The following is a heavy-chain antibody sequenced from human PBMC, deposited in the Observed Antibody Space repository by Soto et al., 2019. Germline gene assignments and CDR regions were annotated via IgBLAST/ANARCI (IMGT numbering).Heavy chain of an antibody. J-gene: IGHJ4*02. V-gene: IGHV4-59*08. Sequence: QVQLQESGPGLVKPSETLSLTCTVSGGSISSYYWSWIRQPPGKGLEWIGYIYYSGSTNYNPSLQSGVTISVDTSKNQFSLKLSSVTAADTAVYYCATFREGGGGWYFDYWGQGTLVTVSS. D-gene: IGHD3-16*01. CDR3: ATFREGGGGWYFDY. CDR2: IYYSGST. CDR1: GGSISSYY.